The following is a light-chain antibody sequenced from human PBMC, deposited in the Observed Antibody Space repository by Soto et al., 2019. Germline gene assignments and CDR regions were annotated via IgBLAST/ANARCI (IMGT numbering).Light chain of an antibody. V-gene: IGKV3-20*01. CDR3: QQYGSSRT. CDR1: QTVNNNY. Sequence: EMVLTQSPGTLPLSPGERATLSCRASQTVNNNYLAWYQQKPGQAPRLFIYGASTRATGIPDRFSGSGSGTDFTLTISRLEPEDFAVYYCQQYGSSRTFGQGTKVEIK. CDR2: GAS. J-gene: IGKJ1*01.